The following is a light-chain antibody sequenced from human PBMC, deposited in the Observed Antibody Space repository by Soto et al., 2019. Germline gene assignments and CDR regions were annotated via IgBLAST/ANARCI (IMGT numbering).Light chain of an antibody. V-gene: IGKV3D-20*01. CDR1: QSVSSSY. CDR2: DTS. J-gene: IGKJ1*01. CDR3: HQSDSSPRT. Sequence: EIVLTQSPAPLSLSPGERATLSCGASQSVSSSYLAWYQQKPGLAPRLLIYDTSSRATGIPDRFSGSGSGTDFTLTISRLEPEDFAVYYCHQSDSSPRTFGQGTKVEI.